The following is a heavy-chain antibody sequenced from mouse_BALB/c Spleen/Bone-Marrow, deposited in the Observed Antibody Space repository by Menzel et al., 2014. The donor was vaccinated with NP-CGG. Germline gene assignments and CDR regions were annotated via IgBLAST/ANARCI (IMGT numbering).Heavy chain of an antibody. CDR1: GFDFSRYW. CDR2: INPGSSTI. V-gene: IGHV4-2*02. J-gene: IGHJ4*01. CDR3: ARLTAYGAMDY. Sequence: EVMLVESGGGLVQPGGSLNLSCAASGFDFSRYWMSWARQAPGKGQEWIGEINPGSSTINYTPSLKDKFIISRDNAKNTLYLQMSKVRSEDTALYYCARLTAYGAMDYWCQGTSVTVSS. D-gene: IGHD1-2*01.